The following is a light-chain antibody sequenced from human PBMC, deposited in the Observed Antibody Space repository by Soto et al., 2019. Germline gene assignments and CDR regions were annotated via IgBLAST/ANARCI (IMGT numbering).Light chain of an antibody. Sequence: DIQMTQAPSTLSASVGDRVTITCRASQSINAWLAWYQQKPVKAPRLLIYDVSTLDSAVPSRFSGSASGTEFTLTISRLEFDDFATYYCQQYHRYSTFGQGTRVDIK. V-gene: IGKV1-5*01. CDR3: QQYHRYST. J-gene: IGKJ1*01. CDR2: DVS. CDR1: QSINAW.